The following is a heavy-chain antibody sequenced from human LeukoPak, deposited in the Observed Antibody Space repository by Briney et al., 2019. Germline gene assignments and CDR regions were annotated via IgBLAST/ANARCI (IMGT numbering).Heavy chain of an antibody. CDR3: ARHLYSSGWYNPVRPLGPGNS. CDR1: DGSISSNY. J-gene: IGHJ4*02. D-gene: IGHD6-19*01. CDR2: IYYSGST. Sequence: SETLSLTCTVSDGSISSNYWSRIRQPPGKGLEWIGSIYYSGSTYYNPSLKSRVTISVDTSKNQFSLKLSSVTAADTAVYYCARHLYSSGWYNPVRPLGPGNSWGQGTLVTVSS. V-gene: IGHV4-59*05.